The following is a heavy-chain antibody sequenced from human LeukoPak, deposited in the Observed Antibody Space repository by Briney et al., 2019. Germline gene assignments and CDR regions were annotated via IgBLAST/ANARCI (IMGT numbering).Heavy chain of an antibody. D-gene: IGHD6-13*01. V-gene: IGHV1-2*02. J-gene: IGHJ3*02. Sequence: GASVKVSCKASGYTFTGYYTHWVRQAPGQGLEWMGWINPNSGGTNYAQKFQGRVTMTRDTSISTAYMELSRLRSDDTAVYYCARRAAAGNSRGAFDIWGQGTMVTVSS. CDR3: ARRAAAGNSRGAFDI. CDR1: GYTFTGYY. CDR2: INPNSGGT.